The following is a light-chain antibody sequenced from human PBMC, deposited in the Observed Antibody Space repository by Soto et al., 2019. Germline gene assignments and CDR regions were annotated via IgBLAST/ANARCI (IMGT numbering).Light chain of an antibody. CDR3: CSYAGSSKV. CDR2: EGS. Sequence: QSALTQPASVSGSPGQSITISCTGTSSDVGSYNLVSWYQQHPGKAPKLMIYEGSKRPSGVSNRLSGSKSGNTASLTISGLQAEDEADYYCCSYAGSSKVFGGGTTLTVL. V-gene: IGLV2-23*01. J-gene: IGLJ2*01. CDR1: SSDVGSYNL.